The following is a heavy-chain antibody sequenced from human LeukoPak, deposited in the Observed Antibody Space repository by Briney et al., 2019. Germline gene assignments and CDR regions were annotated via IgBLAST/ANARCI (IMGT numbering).Heavy chain of an antibody. CDR1: GYTFTDCY. D-gene: IGHD2-21*01. Sequence: ASVKVSCKASGYTFTDCYIHWVRQAPGQGLEWMGWINPNSGVITYAQKFQGRATMTRDTSISTAYMEVIRLRSDDTAVYYCASQGVGVISRGGSFDYWGQGTLVTVSS. J-gene: IGHJ4*02. CDR2: INPNSGVI. CDR3: ASQGVGVISRGGSFDY. V-gene: IGHV1-2*02.